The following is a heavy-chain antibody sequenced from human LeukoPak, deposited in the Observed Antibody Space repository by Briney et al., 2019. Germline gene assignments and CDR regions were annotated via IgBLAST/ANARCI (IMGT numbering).Heavy chain of an antibody. CDR2: IYTSGST. J-gene: IGHJ5*02. CDR1: GGSISSGGYY. Sequence: SETLSLTCTVSGGSISSGGYYWSWIRQPAGKGLEWIGRIYTSGSTNYNPSLKSRVIISIDTSKNQFSLKLSSVTAADTAVYYCARTLNWPNWFDPWGQGTLVTVSS. D-gene: IGHD1-20*01. CDR3: ARTLNWPNWFDP. V-gene: IGHV4-61*02.